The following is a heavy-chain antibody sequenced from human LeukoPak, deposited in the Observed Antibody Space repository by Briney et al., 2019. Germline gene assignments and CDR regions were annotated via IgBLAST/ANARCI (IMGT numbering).Heavy chain of an antibody. CDR1: GFTFTTYW. D-gene: IGHD4-17*01. CDR3: AREKLDGDYFFGY. J-gene: IGHJ4*02. V-gene: IGHV3-7*01. Sequence: PGVSLRLSCAASGFTFTTYWMSWVRQAPVKGLEWVANIKQDGSEKYFVDSVKGRFTISRDNAKNSLYLQMNSLRAEDTAVYYCAREKLDGDYFFGYWGQGTLVTVSS. CDR2: IKQDGSEK.